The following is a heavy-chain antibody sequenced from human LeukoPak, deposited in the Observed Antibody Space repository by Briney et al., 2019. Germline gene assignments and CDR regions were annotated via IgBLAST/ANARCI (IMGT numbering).Heavy chain of an antibody. J-gene: IGHJ4*02. V-gene: IGHV4-59*01. CDR3: AGDFFDY. CDR1: GGSISSDY. CDR2: IYYSGST. Sequence: SSETLSLTCTVSGGSISSDYWSWIRQPPGKGLEWIGYIYYSGSTNYNPSLKSRVTISVDTSKNQFSLNLSSVTAADTAVYYCAGDFFDYWGQGTLVTVSS.